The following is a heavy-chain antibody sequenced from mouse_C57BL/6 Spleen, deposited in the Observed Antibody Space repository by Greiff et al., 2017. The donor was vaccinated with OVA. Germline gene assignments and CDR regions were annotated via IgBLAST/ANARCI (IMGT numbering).Heavy chain of an antibody. CDR3: ANYYGSSPYFDY. D-gene: IGHD1-1*01. CDR2: IDPEDGDT. Sequence: VQLQHSGAELVKPGASVKLSCTASGFNIKDYYMHWVKQRTEQGLEWIGRIDPEDGDTKYAPKFQGKATITADTSSNTAYLQLSSLTSEDTAVYYCANYYGSSPYFDYWGQGTTLTVSS. V-gene: IGHV14-2*01. J-gene: IGHJ2*01. CDR1: GFNIKDYY.